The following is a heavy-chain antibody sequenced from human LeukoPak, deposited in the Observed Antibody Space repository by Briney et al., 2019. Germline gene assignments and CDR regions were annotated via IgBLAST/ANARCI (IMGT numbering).Heavy chain of an antibody. CDR3: ARDHWDV. J-gene: IGHJ6*04. CDR1: GFTFDDYA. CDR2: ISWNSGSI. V-gene: IGHV3-9*01. Sequence: TGGSLRLSCAASGFTFDDYAMHWVRQAPGKGLEWVSGISWNSGSIGYADSVKGRFTISRDNAKNTLYLQMNSLRAEDTAVYYCARDHWDVWGKGTTVTVSS.